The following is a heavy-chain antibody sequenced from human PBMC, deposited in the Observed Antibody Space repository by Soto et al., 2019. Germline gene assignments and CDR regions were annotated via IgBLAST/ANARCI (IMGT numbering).Heavy chain of an antibody. CDR3: ARDRSYYFDS. Sequence: GGPLRLSCAASLFTFSSYEMNWVRQAPGKGLEWVSYISSLGTTIYYADSVKGRFTISRDNARNSLYLEMNSLSAEDTALYYCARDRSYYFDSWGQGTLVTVSS. CDR1: LFTFSSYE. J-gene: IGHJ4*02. CDR2: ISSLGTTI. V-gene: IGHV3-48*03.